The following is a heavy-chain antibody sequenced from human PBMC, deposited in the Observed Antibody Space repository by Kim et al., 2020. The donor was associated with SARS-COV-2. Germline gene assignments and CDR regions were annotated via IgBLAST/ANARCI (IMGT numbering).Heavy chain of an antibody. J-gene: IGHJ3*02. Sequence: GGSLRLSCAASGFTFSSYAMHWVRQAPGKGMEWVAAISYDGRNKYYADSVKGRFTISRDNSKNTLYLQMTSLRAEDTAVYYCARGRRYTDSFDIWGQGT. CDR2: ISYDGRNK. CDR3: ARGRRYTDSFDI. V-gene: IGHV3-30*04. D-gene: IGHD1-26*01. CDR1: GFTFSSYA.